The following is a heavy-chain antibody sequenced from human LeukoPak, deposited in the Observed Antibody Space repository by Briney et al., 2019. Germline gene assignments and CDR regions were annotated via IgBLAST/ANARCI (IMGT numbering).Heavy chain of an antibody. J-gene: IGHJ4*02. CDR2: IYSGGST. CDR1: GFTVSSNY. CDR3: ARGLPSSGPYYFDY. Sequence: PGGSLRLSCAASGFTVSSNYMSWVRQAPWKGLEWVSVIYSGGSTYYADSVKGRFTISRDNSKNTLYLQMNSLRAEDTAVYYCARGLPSSGPYYFDYWGQGTLVTVSS. D-gene: IGHD3-22*01. V-gene: IGHV3-53*01.